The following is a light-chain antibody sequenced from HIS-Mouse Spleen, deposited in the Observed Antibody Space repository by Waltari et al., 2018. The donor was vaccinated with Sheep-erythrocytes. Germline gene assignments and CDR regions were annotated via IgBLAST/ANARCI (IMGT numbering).Light chain of an antibody. CDR1: SSDVGGYNY. CDR3: QSYDSSLSGYVV. J-gene: IGLJ2*01. CDR2: GNS. V-gene: IGLV2-11*01. Sequence: QSALTQPRSVSGSPGQSVTISCTGTSSDVGGYNYVSWYQQHPGKAPKLMIYGNSNRPSGVPDRFSGSKSGTSASLAITGLQAEDEADYYCQSYDSSLSGYVVFGGGTKLTVL.